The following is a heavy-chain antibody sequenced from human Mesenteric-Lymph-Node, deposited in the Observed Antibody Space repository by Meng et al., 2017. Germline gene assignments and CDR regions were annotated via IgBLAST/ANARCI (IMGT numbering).Heavy chain of an antibody. D-gene: IGHD3-16*01. Sequence: ASVKVSCKASGYTFTSYNINWVRQATGQGLEWMGWMNPNSGNTGYAQKFQGRVTMTRDTSTSTVYMELSSLRSEDTAVYYCARGEVMITFGGVIDYWGQGTLVTVSS. J-gene: IGHJ4*02. CDR2: MNPNSGNT. CDR3: ARGEVMITFGGVIDY. CDR1: GYTFTSYN. V-gene: IGHV1-8*02.